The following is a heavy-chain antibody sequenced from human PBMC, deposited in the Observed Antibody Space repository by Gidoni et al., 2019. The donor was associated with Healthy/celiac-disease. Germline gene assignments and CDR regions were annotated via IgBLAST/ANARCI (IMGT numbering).Heavy chain of an antibody. CDR3: ARAPQTIYSSGWYYFDY. J-gene: IGHJ4*02. Sequence: QVQLQESGPGLVKPSGTLSLTCAVSGGSISSSNWWSWVRQPPGKGLEWIGEIYHSGSTNYNPSLKSRVTISVDKSKNQFSLKLSSVTAADTAVYYCARAPQTIYSSGWYYFDYWGQGTLVTVSS. CDR1: GGSISSSNW. D-gene: IGHD6-19*01. V-gene: IGHV4-4*02. CDR2: IYHSGST.